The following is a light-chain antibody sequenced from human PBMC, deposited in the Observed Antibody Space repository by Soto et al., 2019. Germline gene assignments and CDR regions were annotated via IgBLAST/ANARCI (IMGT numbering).Light chain of an antibody. V-gene: IGKV1-5*03. J-gene: IGKJ1*01. CDR2: EAS. CDR3: KHYNSYSEA. Sequence: DIQMTQSPSTLSGSVGDRVTITCRASQTISSWLAWYQQKPGKAPKLLIYEASTLKSGVPSRFSGSGSGTEFTLNISSLQPDDFATYYCKHYNSYSEAVGQGTKVEFK. CDR1: QTISSW.